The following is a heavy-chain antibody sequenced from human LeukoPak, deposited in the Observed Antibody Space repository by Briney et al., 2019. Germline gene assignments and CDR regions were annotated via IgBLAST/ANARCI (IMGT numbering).Heavy chain of an antibody. CDR1: GGSISSYY. CDR2: IYYSGST. V-gene: IGHV4-59*01. J-gene: IGHJ2*01. D-gene: IGHD3-3*01. CDR3: ARVCTDYDFWSGYYRYWYFDL. Sequence: SETLSLTCTVSGGSISSYYWSWIRQPPGKGLEWVGYIYYSGSTNYNPSLKSRVTISVDTSKNQFSLKLSSVTAADTAVYYCARVCTDYDFWSGYYRYWYFDLWGRGTLVTVSS.